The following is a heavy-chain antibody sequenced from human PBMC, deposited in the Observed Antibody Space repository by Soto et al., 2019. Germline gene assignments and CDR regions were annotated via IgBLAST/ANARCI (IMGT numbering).Heavy chain of an antibody. Sequence: ASVKVSCKASGYTFINYGFTWVRQAPGQGLEWMGWISAYTGKTNYAQKFQDRATMTTDTSTSTAYMELRSLRSDDTAVYYCARFSFCSGGSCYFIRGMDVWGQGTTVTVSS. D-gene: IGHD2-15*01. CDR2: ISAYTGKT. CDR1: GYTFINYG. J-gene: IGHJ6*02. V-gene: IGHV1-18*01. CDR3: ARFSFCSGGSCYFIRGMDV.